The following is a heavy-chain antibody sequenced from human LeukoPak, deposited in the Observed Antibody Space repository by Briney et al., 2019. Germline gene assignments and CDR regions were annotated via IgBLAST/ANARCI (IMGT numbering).Heavy chain of an antibody. J-gene: IGHJ4*02. CDR2: IYYSGST. CDR3: ARHGSSWYYFDY. CDR1: GGSVSSSSYY. D-gene: IGHD6-13*01. Sequence: SETLSLTCIVSGGSVSSSSYYWGWIRQPPGKGLEWIGSIYYSGSTYYNPSLKSRVTISVHTSSNQLSLKLSSVTAADTAVYYCARHGSSWYYFDYWGQGTLVTVSS. V-gene: IGHV4-39*07.